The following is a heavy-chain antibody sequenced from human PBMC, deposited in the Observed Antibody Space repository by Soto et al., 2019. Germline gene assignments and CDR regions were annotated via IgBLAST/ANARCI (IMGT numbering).Heavy chain of an antibody. CDR3: ARDRGYCSGGSCYSPVFWFDP. D-gene: IGHD2-15*01. Sequence: QVQLVHSGAEVKKPGSSVKVSCKACGGTFSSYTISWVRQAPGQGLEWMGRIIPILGIANYAQKFQGRVTITADKSTGTAYMELSSLRSEDTAVYYCARDRGYCSGGSCYSPVFWFDPWGQGTLVTVSS. V-gene: IGHV1-69*04. CDR1: GGTFSSYT. CDR2: IIPILGIA. J-gene: IGHJ5*02.